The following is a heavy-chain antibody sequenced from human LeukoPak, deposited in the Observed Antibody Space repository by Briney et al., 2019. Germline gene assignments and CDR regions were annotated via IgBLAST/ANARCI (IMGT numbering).Heavy chain of an antibody. CDR3: ARGRYNWNYYFDY. CDR1: GGSISSGDYY. D-gene: IGHD1-7*01. V-gene: IGHV4-30-4*08. CDR2: IYYSGST. J-gene: IGHJ4*02. Sequence: SETLSLTCTVSGGSISSGDYYWSWIRQPPGKGLEWIGYIYYSGSTYYNPSLKSRVTISVDTSKNQFSLKLSSVTAADTAVYYCARGRYNWNYYFDYWGQGTLVTVSS.